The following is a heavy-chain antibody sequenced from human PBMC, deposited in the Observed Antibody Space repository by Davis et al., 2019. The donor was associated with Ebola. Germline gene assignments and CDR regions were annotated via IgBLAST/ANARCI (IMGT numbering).Heavy chain of an antibody. J-gene: IGHJ3*02. CDR2: INAGNGNT. D-gene: IGHD3-22*01. CDR3: ARLSNYYYDSSGYPGAFDI. V-gene: IGHV1-3*01. Sequence: AASVKVSCKVSGYTLTELSMHWVRQAPGQRLEWMGWINAGNGNTKYSQKFQGRVTITRDTSASTAYMELSSLRSEDTAVYYCARLSNYYYDSSGYPGAFDIWGQGTMVTVSS. CDR1: GYTLTELS.